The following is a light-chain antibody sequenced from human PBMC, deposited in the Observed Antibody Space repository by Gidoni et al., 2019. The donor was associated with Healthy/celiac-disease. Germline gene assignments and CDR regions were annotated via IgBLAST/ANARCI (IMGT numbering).Light chain of an antibody. J-gene: IGKJ1*01. CDR1: QSVSSY. V-gene: IGKV3-11*01. CDR2: DAS. CDR3: QQRSNWPPTWT. Sequence: EIVLTQSPATLSLSPGERATLSCSASQSVSSYLAWYQQKHGQAPRLLIYDASNRATGIPAMFSGSGSGTYFTLTISSLEPEDFAVYYCQQRSNWPPTWTFGQGTKVEIK.